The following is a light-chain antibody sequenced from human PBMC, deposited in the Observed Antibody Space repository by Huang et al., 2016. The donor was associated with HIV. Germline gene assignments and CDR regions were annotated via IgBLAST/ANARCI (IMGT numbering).Light chain of an antibody. CDR1: QNIDNH. V-gene: IGKV1-39*01. Sequence: DIQMTQSPSSLSAFVGDNVTITCRASQNIDNHLNWYQQKPGKCPKRLIYTTSTLYSGVPSRFSGSGSGTHFTLTINSLQPEDSATYSCQQSYSSPRVTFGPGTKINI. CDR2: TTS. CDR3: QQSYSSPRVT. J-gene: IGKJ3*01.